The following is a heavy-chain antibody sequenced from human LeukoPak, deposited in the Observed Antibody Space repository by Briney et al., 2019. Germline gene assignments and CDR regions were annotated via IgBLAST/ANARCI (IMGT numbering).Heavy chain of an antibody. V-gene: IGHV3-66*01. CDR3: ARVYTGDWFDP. J-gene: IGHJ5*02. Sequence: GGSLRLSCAASGFTVSSNYMTWVRQAPGKGLEWVSVIYSGGSTYYADSMKGRFTISRDNSKNTLYLQMNSLRAEDTAVYYCARVYTGDWFDPWGQGTLVTVSS. CDR1: GFTVSSNY. CDR2: IYSGGST. D-gene: IGHD2-8*01.